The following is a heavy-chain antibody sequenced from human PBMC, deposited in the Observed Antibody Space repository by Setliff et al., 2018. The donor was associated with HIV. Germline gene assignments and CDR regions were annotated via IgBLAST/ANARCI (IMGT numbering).Heavy chain of an antibody. Sequence: SETLSLTCAVYGGSFSGYHWNWIRQFPGKGLEWIGEINHAGNTQYNPSLKSRVTMSEETSKNQFSLKLKSVTAADTAIYFCARGKGGLVGPAEFDYWGPGTLVTVSS. V-gene: IGHV4-34*01. CDR2: INHAGNT. CDR1: GGSFSGYH. CDR3: ARGKGGLVGPAEFDY. D-gene: IGHD1-26*01. J-gene: IGHJ4*02.